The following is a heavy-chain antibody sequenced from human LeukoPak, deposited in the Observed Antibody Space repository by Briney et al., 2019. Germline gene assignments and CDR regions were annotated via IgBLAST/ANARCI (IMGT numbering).Heavy chain of an antibody. Sequence: GGSLRLSCAASGFTVSSNYMSWVRQAPGKGLEWVPVIYSGGSTYYADSVKGRFTISRDNSKNTLYLQMNSLRAEDTAVYYCAGNYDILTGQLYYGMDVWGQGTTVTVSS. CDR2: IYSGGST. CDR1: GFTVSSNY. CDR3: AGNYDILTGQLYYGMDV. D-gene: IGHD3-9*01. J-gene: IGHJ6*02. V-gene: IGHV3-53*01.